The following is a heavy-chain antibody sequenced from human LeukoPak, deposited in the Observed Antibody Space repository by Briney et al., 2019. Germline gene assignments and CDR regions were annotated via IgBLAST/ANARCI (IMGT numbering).Heavy chain of an antibody. V-gene: IGHV3-23*01. Sequence: SGGSLRLSCAASGFTFSSYGMSWVRQAPGKGLEWVSAISGSGGSTYYADSVKGRFTISRDNSKNTLYLQMNSLRAEDTAVYYCAKVPGLSGSYLYFDYWGQGTLVTVSS. J-gene: IGHJ4*02. CDR1: GFTFSSYG. CDR3: AKVPGLSGSYLYFDY. D-gene: IGHD1-26*01. CDR2: ISGSGGST.